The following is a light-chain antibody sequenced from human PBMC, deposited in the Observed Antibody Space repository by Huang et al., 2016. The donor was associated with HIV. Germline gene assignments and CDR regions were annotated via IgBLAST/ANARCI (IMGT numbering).Light chain of an antibody. V-gene: IGKV3-11*01. CDR1: QSVRNS. CDR2: DAS. CDR3: QQSSNWPSIT. J-gene: IGKJ5*01. Sequence: EIVLTQHPATLSLSPGERATLSCRASQSVRNSLAWYQQEPGQAPRLLIYDASNRATGIPARFSGSGSGTDFTLTINNLEPEDFAVYYCQQSSNWPSITFGQGTRLEIK.